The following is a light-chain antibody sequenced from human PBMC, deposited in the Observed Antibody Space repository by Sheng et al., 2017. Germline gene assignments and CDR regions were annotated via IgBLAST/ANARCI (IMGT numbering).Light chain of an antibody. J-gene: IGKJ4*01. CDR1: QSVNGK. CDR3: QQYGRSLLT. V-gene: IGKV3-20*01. Sequence: EIVMTQSPATLSVSPGEGATLSCRASQSVNGKLAWYQQKPGQAPRLLIYGASSRATGIPDRFSGSGSGTDFTLTISRLEPEDFAVYYCQQYGRSLLTFGGGTKVEI. CDR2: GAS.